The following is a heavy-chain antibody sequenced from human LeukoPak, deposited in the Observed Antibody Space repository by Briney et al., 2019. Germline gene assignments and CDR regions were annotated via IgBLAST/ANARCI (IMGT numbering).Heavy chain of an antibody. CDR1: GFTFSSYS. Sequence: GGSLRLSCAASGFTFSSYSMNWVRQAPGKGLEWVSTISGSGGSTYYADSVKGRFTISRDNSKNTLYLQMNSLRAEDTAVYYCAKDTPTVTTLYGYWGQGTLVTVSS. J-gene: IGHJ4*02. CDR3: AKDTPTVTTLYGY. V-gene: IGHV3-23*01. D-gene: IGHD4-17*01. CDR2: ISGSGGST.